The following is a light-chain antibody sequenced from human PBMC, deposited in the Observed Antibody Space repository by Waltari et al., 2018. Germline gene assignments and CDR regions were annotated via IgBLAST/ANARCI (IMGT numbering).Light chain of an antibody. J-gene: IGKJ4*01. Sequence: DIQMTQSPSTLSASVGDRVTITCLSSQSIRSWLAWYQQKSGKAPKLLIYKASSLESGVPSRFSGSGSGTEFTLTISSLQPDDFATYYCQQYEDYPLTFGGGTKVETK. CDR1: QSIRSW. V-gene: IGKV1-5*03. CDR3: QQYEDYPLT. CDR2: KAS.